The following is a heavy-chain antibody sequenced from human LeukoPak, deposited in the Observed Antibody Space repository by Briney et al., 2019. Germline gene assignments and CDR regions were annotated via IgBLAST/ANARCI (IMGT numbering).Heavy chain of an antibody. D-gene: IGHD4-17*01. CDR1: GGSISSYY. V-gene: IGHV4-59*08. CDR2: IYYSGST. CDR3: ARGGNYGDYDGYFDY. J-gene: IGHJ4*02. Sequence: SETLSLTCTVSGGSISSYYWSWIRQPPGKGLEWIGYIYYSGSTNYNPSLRSRVTISVDTSKDQFSPKLSSVTAADTAVYYCARGGNYGDYDGYFDYWGQGTLVTVSS.